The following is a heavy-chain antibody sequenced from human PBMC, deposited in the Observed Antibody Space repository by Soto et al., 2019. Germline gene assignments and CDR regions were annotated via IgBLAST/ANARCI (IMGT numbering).Heavy chain of an antibody. Sequence: ASVKVSCKASGGTFSSYAISWVRQAPGQGLEWMGGIIPIFGTANYAQKFQGRVTITADESTSTAYMELSSLRSEDTAVYYCARPYGSGSYFPSYYYYGMDVWGQGTTVTVSS. D-gene: IGHD3-10*01. CDR2: IIPIFGTA. J-gene: IGHJ6*02. CDR1: GGTFSSYA. CDR3: ARPYGSGSYFPSYYYYGMDV. V-gene: IGHV1-69*13.